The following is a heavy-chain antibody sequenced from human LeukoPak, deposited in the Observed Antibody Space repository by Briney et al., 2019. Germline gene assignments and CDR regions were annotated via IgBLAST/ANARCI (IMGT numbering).Heavy chain of an antibody. Sequence: ASVKVSCKASGYTFTGYYMHWVRQAPGQGLEWMGWINPNSGGTNYAQKFQGRVTMTRDTSISTAYMELSRLRSDDTAVYYCARDREFRWFGESVTATFFDYWGQGTLVTVSS. CDR3: ARDREFRWFGESVTATFFDY. J-gene: IGHJ4*02. D-gene: IGHD3-10*01. V-gene: IGHV1-2*02. CDR1: GYTFTGYY. CDR2: INPNSGGT.